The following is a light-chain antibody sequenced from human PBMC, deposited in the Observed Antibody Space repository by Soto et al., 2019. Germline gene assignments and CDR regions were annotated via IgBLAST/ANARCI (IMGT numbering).Light chain of an antibody. V-gene: IGLV3-21*02. CDR1: NIGSES. CDR2: DDS. CDR3: QVWYSSTDLYV. Sequence: SSGLTQPPSVSVAPGQTARITCGGNNIGSESVHWYQQRPGQAPVLVVYDDSDRPSGIPERFSGSNSANTATLTISRVEAGDEADYYCQVWYSSTDLYVFGSGTKV. J-gene: IGLJ1*01.